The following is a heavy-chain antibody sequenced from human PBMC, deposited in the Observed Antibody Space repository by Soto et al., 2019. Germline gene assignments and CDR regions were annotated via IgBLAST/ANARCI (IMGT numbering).Heavy chain of an antibody. CDR1: GLIFSSYG. CDR3: AKDRTVTGWVQYDMNV. Sequence: QVQLVESGGGVVQPGRSLRLSCAASGLIFSSYGIHWVRQAPGKGLEWVAAISYDGSNKYYTDSVKCRFTSSRDNSKNTLYLQMNSLRAEDTAVYYCAKDRTVTGWVQYDMNVWGPGTTVTVSS. J-gene: IGHJ6*02. D-gene: IGHD4-17*01. V-gene: IGHV3-30*18. CDR2: ISYDGSNK.